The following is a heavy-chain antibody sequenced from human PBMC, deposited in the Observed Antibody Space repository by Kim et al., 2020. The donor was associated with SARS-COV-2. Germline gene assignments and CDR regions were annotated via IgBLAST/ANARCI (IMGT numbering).Heavy chain of an antibody. D-gene: IGHD1-26*01. CDR3: VSPIVGATTGDAFDI. CDR1: GYSFTSYW. V-gene: IGHV5-51*01. Sequence: GESLKISCKGSGYSFTSYWIGWVRQMPGKGLEWMGIIYPGDSDTRYSPSFQGQVTISADKSVSTAYLQWSSLKASDTAMYYCVSPIVGATTGDAFDIWGQGTMVTVSS. J-gene: IGHJ3*02. CDR2: IYPGDSDT.